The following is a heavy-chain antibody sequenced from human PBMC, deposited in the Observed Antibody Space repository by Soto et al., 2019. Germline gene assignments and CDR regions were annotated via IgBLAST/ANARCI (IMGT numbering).Heavy chain of an antibody. CDR3: ARHEWMMTTKNQFAI. CDR2: IYPADSHT. J-gene: IGHJ4*02. V-gene: IGHV5-51*01. CDR1: GYDFSSYY. Sequence: GVSLNISCKGAGYDFSSYYICWVRQVPGKGRRCMAIIYPADSHTKYSPFIQGHVTISADKSTSTAYLHFNSMMVSVTVMYYCARHEWMMTTKNQFAIWGQGTLVTVS. D-gene: IGHD4-4*01.